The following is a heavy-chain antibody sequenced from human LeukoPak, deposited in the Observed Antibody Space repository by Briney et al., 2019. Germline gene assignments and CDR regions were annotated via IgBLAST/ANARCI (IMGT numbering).Heavy chain of an antibody. Sequence: GGSLRLSCAGSGFIFNNYAMHWVRQPPGKGLEWVSGISWNSGGIDYADSVKGRFTISRDNVKNSLYLQMNSLRVEDTAFYYCAKDNRRHYTSGPNPDSLHWGQGALVTVSS. CDR1: GFIFNNYA. V-gene: IGHV3-9*01. J-gene: IGHJ4*02. CDR2: ISWNSGGI. D-gene: IGHD6-19*01. CDR3: AKDNRRHYTSGPNPDSLH.